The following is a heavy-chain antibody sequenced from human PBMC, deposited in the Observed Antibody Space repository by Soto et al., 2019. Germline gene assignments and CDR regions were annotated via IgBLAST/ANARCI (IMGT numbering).Heavy chain of an antibody. CDR1: GYTFTDYG. CDR2: INTYKGNI. D-gene: IGHD1-26*01. CDR3: ARGRGGYKPVDY. J-gene: IGHJ4*02. Sequence: QVQLVQSGAEVKKPGASVRVSCKSSGYTFTDYGITWVRQAPGQGLEWMGWINTYKGNINYAQRVQGRVTMTTDTSTSTADMELRSLTSDATAVYYCARGRGGYKPVDYWGQGALVTVSS. V-gene: IGHV1-18*01.